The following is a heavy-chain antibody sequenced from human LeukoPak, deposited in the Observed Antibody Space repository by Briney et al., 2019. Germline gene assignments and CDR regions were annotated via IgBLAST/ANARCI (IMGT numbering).Heavy chain of an antibody. V-gene: IGHV4-4*07. D-gene: IGHD2-8*02. CDR3: ARASLAVCAFDI. CDR1: GGSISSYY. CDR2: IYTSGST. Sequence: SETLSLTCTVSGGSISSYYWSWIRQPAGKGLKWIRRIYTSGSTNYNPSLKSRVTMSVDTSKNQFSLKLSSVTAADTAVYYCARASLAVCAFDIWGQGTMVTVSS. J-gene: IGHJ3*02.